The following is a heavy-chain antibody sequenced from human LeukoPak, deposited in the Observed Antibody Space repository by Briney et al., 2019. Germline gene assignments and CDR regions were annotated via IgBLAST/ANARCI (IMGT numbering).Heavy chain of an antibody. J-gene: IGHJ4*02. V-gene: IGHV4-39*01. Sequence: SETLSLTCTVSGGSISSSSYYWGWIRQPPGKGLEWIGSIYYSGSTYYNPSLKSRVTISVDTSKNQFSLKLSSVTAADTAVYYCARVNSSGWYVYWGQGTLVTVSS. CDR1: GGSISSSSYY. D-gene: IGHD6-19*01. CDR3: ARVNSSGWYVY. CDR2: IYYSGST.